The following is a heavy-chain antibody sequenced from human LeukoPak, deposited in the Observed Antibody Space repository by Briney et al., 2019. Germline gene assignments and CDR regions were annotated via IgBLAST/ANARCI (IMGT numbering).Heavy chain of an antibody. D-gene: IGHD3-22*01. J-gene: IGHJ4*02. CDR1: GYTFTNYG. Sequence: ASVKVSCKASGYTFTNYGITWVRQAPGQGLEWMGWISACNGHTNYAQKFQGRVTMTTDTSTSTAYMELRSLISDDTAVYYCSTQLGYYDSSGYDFDYWGQGTLVTVSS. CDR2: ISACNGHT. V-gene: IGHV1-18*01. CDR3: STQLGYYDSSGYDFDY.